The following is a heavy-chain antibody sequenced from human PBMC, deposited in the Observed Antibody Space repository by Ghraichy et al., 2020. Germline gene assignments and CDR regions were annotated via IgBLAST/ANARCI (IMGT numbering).Heavy chain of an antibody. J-gene: IGHJ3*02. V-gene: IGHV3-48*02. CDR3: ARDRGIVPSDAFDI. D-gene: IGHD1-26*01. CDR1: GFTFSSYS. Sequence: GSLRLSCAASGFTFSSYSMNWVRQAPGKGLEWVSYISSSSSTIYYADSVKGRFTISRDNSKNSLYLQMNSLRDEDTAVYYCARDRGIVPSDAFDIWGQGKMVTVSS. CDR2: ISSSSSTI.